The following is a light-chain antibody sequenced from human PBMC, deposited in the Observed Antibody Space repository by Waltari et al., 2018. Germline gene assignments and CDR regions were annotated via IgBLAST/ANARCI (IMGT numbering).Light chain of an antibody. CDR1: QYVSGSY. CDR2: GAS. V-gene: IGKV3-20*01. J-gene: IGKJ1*01. CDR3: HQYGTAPRT. Sequence: EIVLTQSPGPLSLSSGDRAPLPCRASQYVSGSYLAWYQQKPGQAPRLLIYGASSRATGIPDRFRGSGSGTDFTVTISRLEPEDFAVYYCHQYGTAPRTFGQGTKVEIK.